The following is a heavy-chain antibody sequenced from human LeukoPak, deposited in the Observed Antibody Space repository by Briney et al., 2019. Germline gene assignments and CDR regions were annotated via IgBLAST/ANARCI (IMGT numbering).Heavy chain of an antibody. CDR2: INPSGGST. Sequence: ASVKVSCKASGYTFTSYYVHWVRQAPGQGLEWMGFINPSGGSTNYAQKFQGRVTITADESTSTAYMELSSLRSEDTAVYYCARSSSGYFNFDYWGQGTLVTVSS. CDR3: ARSSSGYFNFDY. J-gene: IGHJ4*02. D-gene: IGHD3-22*01. V-gene: IGHV1-46*01. CDR1: GYTFTSYY.